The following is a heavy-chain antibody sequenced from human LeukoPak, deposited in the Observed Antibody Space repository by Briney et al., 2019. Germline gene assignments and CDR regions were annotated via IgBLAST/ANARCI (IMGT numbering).Heavy chain of an antibody. V-gene: IGHV3-23*01. J-gene: IGHJ5*02. Sequence: PGGSLRLSCAASGFTFSIYAMSWVRQAPGKGLEWVSAISGSGGSTYYADSVKGRSTISRDNSKNTLYLQMNSLRAEDTAVYYCAKDFSAGYSGYDPWGQGTLVTVSS. CDR2: ISGSGGST. D-gene: IGHD5-12*01. CDR1: GFTFSIYA. CDR3: AKDFSAGYSGYDP.